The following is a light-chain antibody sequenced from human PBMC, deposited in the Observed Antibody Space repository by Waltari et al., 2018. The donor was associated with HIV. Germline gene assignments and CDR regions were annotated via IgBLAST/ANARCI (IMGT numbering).Light chain of an antibody. CDR3: SAWDSSLSAWV. V-gene: IGLV10-54*01. J-gene: IGLJ3*02. Sequence: QAGLTQPPSVSKGLRQTATLTCTGNSNNVGFQGAAWLQQHQGHPPKLLSYRNNNRPSGISERLSTSRSGNTASLTITGLQPEDEADYYCSAWDSSLSAWVFGRGTKLTVL. CDR1: SNNVGFQG. CDR2: RNN.